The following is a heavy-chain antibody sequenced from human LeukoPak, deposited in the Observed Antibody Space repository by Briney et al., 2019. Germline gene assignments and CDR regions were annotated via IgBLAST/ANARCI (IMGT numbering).Heavy chain of an antibody. J-gene: IGHJ6*04. CDR1: GLTFRTYA. V-gene: IGHV3-48*03. D-gene: IGHD3-10*02. Sequence: PGGSLRLSCAASGLTFRTYAMSWVRQAPGKGLEWVSYISSSGSTIYYADSVKGRFTISRDNAKNSLYLQMNSLRAEDTAVYYCAELGITMIGGVWGKGTTVTISS. CDR2: ISSSGSTI. CDR3: AELGITMIGGV.